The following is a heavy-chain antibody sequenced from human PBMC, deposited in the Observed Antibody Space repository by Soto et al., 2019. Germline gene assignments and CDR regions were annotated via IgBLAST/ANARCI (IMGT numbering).Heavy chain of an antibody. V-gene: IGHV3-30*18. Sequence: QVQLVESGGGVVQPGRSLRLSCAASGFTFSSYGMHWVRQAPGKGLEWVAVISDDGSNEYYADSVKGLFTISRDNSKNTVSLQMNSLRAEDTAAYYCAKDAGGSSYVDYWGQGTLVTVSS. J-gene: IGHJ4*02. CDR3: AKDAGGSSYVDY. D-gene: IGHD1-26*01. CDR1: GFTFSSYG. CDR2: ISDDGSNE.